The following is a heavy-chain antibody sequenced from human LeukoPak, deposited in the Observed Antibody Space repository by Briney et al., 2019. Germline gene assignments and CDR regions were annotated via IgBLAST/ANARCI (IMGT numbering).Heavy chain of an antibody. V-gene: IGHV3-21*01. Sequence: GGSLRLSCAASGFTFSSYSMNWVRQAPGKGLEWVSSISSSSSYIYYADSVKGRFTISRDNAKNSLYMQMNSLRAEDTAVYYCARDPLITYYYDSSGNPADWFDPWGQGTLVTVSS. CDR2: ISSSSSYI. CDR3: ARDPLITYYYDSSGNPADWFDP. J-gene: IGHJ5*02. D-gene: IGHD3-22*01. CDR1: GFTFSSYS.